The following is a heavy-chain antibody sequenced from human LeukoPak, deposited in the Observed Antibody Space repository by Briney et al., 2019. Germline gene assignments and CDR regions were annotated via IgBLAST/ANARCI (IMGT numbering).Heavy chain of an antibody. CDR2: ITRSGGNT. D-gene: IGHD3-9*01. V-gene: IGHV3-23*01. CDR1: GFTFSNYA. J-gene: IGHJ4*02. Sequence: PGGSLRLSCAASGFTFSNYAMSWVRQAPGKGLEWVSAITRSGGNTYYADSVKGRFTISRDNSKNTLYLQMNSLRDEDTAVYYCAKWGDFDVLTGYYVPDFWGQGTLVTVSS. CDR3: AKWGDFDVLTGYYVPDF.